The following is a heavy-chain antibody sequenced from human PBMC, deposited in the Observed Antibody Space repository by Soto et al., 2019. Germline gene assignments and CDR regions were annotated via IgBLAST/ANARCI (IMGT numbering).Heavy chain of an antibody. Sequence: SETLSLTCTVSGGSISSSSYYWGWIRQPPGKGLEWIGSIYYSGSTYYNPSLKSRVTISLDTSKNQFSLKLSSVTAADTAVYYCASLPVVAAYYYYGMDVWGQGTTVTVSS. CDR2: IYYSGST. D-gene: IGHD5-12*01. J-gene: IGHJ6*02. V-gene: IGHV4-39*01. CDR1: GGSISSSSYY. CDR3: ASLPVVAAYYYYGMDV.